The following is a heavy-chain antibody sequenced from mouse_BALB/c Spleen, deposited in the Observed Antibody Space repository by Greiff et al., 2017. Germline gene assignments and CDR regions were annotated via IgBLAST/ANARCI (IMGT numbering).Heavy chain of an antibody. V-gene: IGHV5-12-1*01. J-gene: IGHJ3*01. Sequence: EVKLMESGGGLVKPGGSLKLSCAASGFAFSSYDMSWVRQTPEKRLEWVAYISSGGGSTYYPDTVKGRFTISRDNAKNTLYLQMSSLKSEDTAMYYCARHEGYRYDVFAYWGQGTLVTVSA. D-gene: IGHD2-14*01. CDR3: ARHEGYRYDVFAY. CDR1: GFAFSSYD. CDR2: ISSGGGST.